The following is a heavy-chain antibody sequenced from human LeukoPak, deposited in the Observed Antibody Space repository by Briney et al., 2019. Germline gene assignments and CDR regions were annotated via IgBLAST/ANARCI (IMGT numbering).Heavy chain of an antibody. CDR2: LYDSGTT. J-gene: IGHJ4*02. D-gene: IGHD3-10*01. CDR1: GVSVSSGGNY. CDR3: ARDQTYYGYFDF. V-gene: IGHV4-31*03. Sequence: PSQILSLTCSVSGVSVSSGGNYWNWIRQHPGKGLEWIGYLYDSGTTHYNPSLQSRVTISVDTSKNHFSLKLSSVTAADTAVYYCARDQTYYGYFDFWGQGALVTVSS.